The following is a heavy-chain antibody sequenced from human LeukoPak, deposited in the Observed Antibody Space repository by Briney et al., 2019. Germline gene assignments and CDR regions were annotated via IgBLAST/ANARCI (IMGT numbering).Heavy chain of an antibody. J-gene: IGHJ5*02. D-gene: IGHD3-3*01. V-gene: IGHV1-69*13. CDR2: IIPIFGTA. Sequence: SVKVSCKASGGTFISYAISWVRQAPGQGLEWMGGIIPIFGTANYAQKFQGRVTITADESTSTAYMELSSLRSEDTAVYYCARVLVFGVVIGWFDPWGQGTLVTVSS. CDR3: ARVLVFGVVIGWFDP. CDR1: GGTFISYA.